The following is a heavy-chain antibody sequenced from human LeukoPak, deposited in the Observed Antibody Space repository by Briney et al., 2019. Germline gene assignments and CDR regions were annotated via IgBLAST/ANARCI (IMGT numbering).Heavy chain of an antibody. CDR3: ARDMGSGYYFAEDY. D-gene: IGHD3-22*01. CDR1: GFTFSSYW. Sequence: GGSLRLSCAASGFTFSSYWMHWVRQAPGKGLEWISGVKWNGDSTGYADSVKGRFTISRDNAKNFLHLQMNSLRAEDTALYYCARDMGSGYYFAEDYWGQGTLVTVSS. CDR2: VKWNGDST. J-gene: IGHJ4*02. V-gene: IGHV3-20*04.